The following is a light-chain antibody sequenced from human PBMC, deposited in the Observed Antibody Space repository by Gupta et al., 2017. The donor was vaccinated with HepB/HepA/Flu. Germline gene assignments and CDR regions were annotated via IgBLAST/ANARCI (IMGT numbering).Light chain of an antibody. J-gene: IGKJ2*01. Sequence: EIVLTQSPGTLSLSQGERATLSCRASQRVDKNYLAWFQQKPGQAPRLLIYGASSRATGIPDRFSGSGSGTDFTLTISRLEPEDFAVYSCQQEGSFPLTFGQGTKLEIK. CDR2: GAS. CDR3: QQEGSFPLT. V-gene: IGKV3-20*01. CDR1: QRVDKNY.